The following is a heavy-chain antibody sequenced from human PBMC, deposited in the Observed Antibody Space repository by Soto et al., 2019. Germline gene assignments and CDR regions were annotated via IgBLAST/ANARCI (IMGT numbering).Heavy chain of an antibody. CDR2: IYYSGST. J-gene: IGHJ3*02. D-gene: IGHD1-26*01. CDR1: GGSISSSSYY. Sequence: SETLSLTCTVSGGSISSSSYYWGWIRQPPGKGLEWIGSIYYSGSTYYNPSLKSRVTISVDTSKNQFSLKLSSVTAADTAVYYCARVSSVGATDAFDIWGQGTMVTVSS. V-gene: IGHV4-39*07. CDR3: ARVSSVGATDAFDI.